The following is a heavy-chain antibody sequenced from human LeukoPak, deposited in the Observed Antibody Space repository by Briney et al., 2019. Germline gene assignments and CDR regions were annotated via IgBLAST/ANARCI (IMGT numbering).Heavy chain of an antibody. CDR1: GFTFDDYA. CDR2: ISWNSGSI. D-gene: IGHD2-21*02. Sequence: GRSLRLSCAASGFTFDDYAMHWVRQAPGKGLEWVSGISWNSGSIGYADSVKGRFTISRDNAKNSLYQQMNSLRAEDTALYYCARDISSGGHIVVVTAPRPGEYFQHWGQGTLVTVSS. CDR3: ARDISSGGHIVVVTAPRPGEYFQH. J-gene: IGHJ1*01. V-gene: IGHV3-9*01.